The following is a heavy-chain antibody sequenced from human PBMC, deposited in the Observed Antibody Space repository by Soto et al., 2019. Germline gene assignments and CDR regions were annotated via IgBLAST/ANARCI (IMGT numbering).Heavy chain of an antibody. CDR1: GFTFSGYW. Sequence: GGSLRLSCAASGFTFSGYWMSWVRQAPGKGLEWVANIKQDGSEKYYVDSVKGRFTISRDNAKNSLYLQMNSLRAEDTAVYYCASLPVADYYYYGMDVWGQGTTVTVSS. V-gene: IGHV3-7*01. D-gene: IGHD6-19*01. CDR2: IKQDGSEK. J-gene: IGHJ6*02. CDR3: ASLPVADYYYYGMDV.